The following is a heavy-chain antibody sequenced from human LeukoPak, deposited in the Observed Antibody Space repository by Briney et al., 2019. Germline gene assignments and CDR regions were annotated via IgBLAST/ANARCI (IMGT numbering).Heavy chain of an antibody. CDR3: ARDGGYKRFEP. CDR1: GGSINSVDYY. D-gene: IGHD5-18*01. CDR2: MYNSVTTNYNPSI. V-gene: IGHV4-61*02. J-gene: IGHJ5*02. Sequence: SETLSLTCTVSGGSINSVDYYWSWIRQPAGKGLEWIVRMYNSVTTNYNPSINYNPSLKSRATISVDTSKNQFSLNLTSVTAADTAVYYCARDGGYKRFEPWGQGTLVTVSS.